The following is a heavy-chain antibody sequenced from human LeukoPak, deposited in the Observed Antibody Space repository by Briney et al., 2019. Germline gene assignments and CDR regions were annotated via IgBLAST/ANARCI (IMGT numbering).Heavy chain of an antibody. CDR1: GGSVSSGSYY. CDR3: ARGSAVLRYFDWLPGFYYYYGMDV. V-gene: IGHV4-61*01. J-gene: IGHJ6*02. D-gene: IGHD3-9*01. Sequence: SETLSLTCTVSGGSVSSGSYYWSWIRQPPGKGLEWIGYIYYSRSTNYNPSLKSRVTISVDTSKNQFSLKLNSVTAADTAVYYCARGSAVLRYFDWLPGFYYYYGMDVWGQGTTVTVSS. CDR2: IYYSRST.